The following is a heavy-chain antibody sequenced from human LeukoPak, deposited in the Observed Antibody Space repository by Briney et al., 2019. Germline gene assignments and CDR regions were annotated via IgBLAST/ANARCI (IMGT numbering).Heavy chain of an antibody. CDR3: ARVLDYYGSGTYSSDY. CDR2: IYYSGST. V-gene: IGHV4-31*03. Sequence: SQTLSLTCTVSGGSISSGGYYWSWIRQHPGKGLEWIGYIYYSGSTYYNPSLKSRVTISVDTSKNQFSLKLSSVTAADTAVYYCARVLDYYGSGTYSSDYWGQGTLVTVSS. CDR1: GGSISSGGYY. D-gene: IGHD3-10*01. J-gene: IGHJ4*02.